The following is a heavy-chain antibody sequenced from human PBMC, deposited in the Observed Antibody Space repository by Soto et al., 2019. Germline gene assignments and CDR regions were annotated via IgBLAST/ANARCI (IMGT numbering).Heavy chain of an antibody. J-gene: IGHJ6*03. CDR3: ARAGYDFWSGYPTSYYYYMDV. V-gene: IGHV4-59*01. Sequence: SETLSLTCTVSGGSISSYYWSWIRQPPGKGLEWIGYIYYSGSTNYNPSLKSRVTISVDTSKNQFSLKLSSVTAADTAVYYCARAGYDFWSGYPTSYYYYMDVWGKGTTVTVSS. CDR1: GGSISSYY. D-gene: IGHD3-3*01. CDR2: IYYSGST.